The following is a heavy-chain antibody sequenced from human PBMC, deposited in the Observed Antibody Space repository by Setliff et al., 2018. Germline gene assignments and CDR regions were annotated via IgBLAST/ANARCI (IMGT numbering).Heavy chain of an antibody. CDR3: ARKRSSSSWYGDYFDY. J-gene: IGHJ4*02. CDR2: IYYSGST. V-gene: IGHV4-39*01. Sequence: KPSETLSLTCTVSGGSISSSSYYWGWIRQPPGKGLEWIGSIYYSGSTYYNPSLKSRVTISVDTSKNQFSLKLSSVTAADTAVYYCARKRSSSSWYGDYFDYWGQGTLVTVSS. CDR1: GGSISSSSYY. D-gene: IGHD6-13*01.